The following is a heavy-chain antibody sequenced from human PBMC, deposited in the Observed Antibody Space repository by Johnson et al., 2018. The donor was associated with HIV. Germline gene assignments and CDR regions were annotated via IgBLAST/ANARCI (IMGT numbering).Heavy chain of an antibody. CDR3: ASRGDCGGDCYSAFDI. J-gene: IGHJ3*02. CDR2: ISYDGSNK. CDR1: GFSFSSYP. Sequence: QVQLVESGGGVVQPGRSLRLSCAASGFSFSSYPMHWVRQAPGKGLEWVTVISYDGSNKYYADSVKGRFTISRDNSKNTLYLQMNSLRAEDTAVYYCASRGDCGGDCYSAFDIWGQGTMVTVSS. V-gene: IGHV3-30-3*01. D-gene: IGHD2-21*02.